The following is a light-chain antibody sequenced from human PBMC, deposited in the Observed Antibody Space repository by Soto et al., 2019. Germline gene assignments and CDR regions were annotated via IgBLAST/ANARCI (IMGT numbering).Light chain of an antibody. CDR2: GAS. J-gene: IGKJ4*01. Sequence: EIVLTQSPGTLALSPGERATLSCRASQSVSSSYLAWYQQKPGQAPRLLIYGASSRATGIPDRFSGSGSGTDFTLTISRLEPEDFAVYYCQQRLTFGGGTKVAIK. CDR3: QQRLT. CDR1: QSVSSSY. V-gene: IGKV3-20*01.